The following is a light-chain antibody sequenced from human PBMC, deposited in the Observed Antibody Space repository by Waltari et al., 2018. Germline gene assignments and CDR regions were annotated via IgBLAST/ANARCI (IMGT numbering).Light chain of an antibody. CDR2: RDS. Sequence: QSVLSQPPSASASPGQGVTISCSGSNSNIGFNSVFWYQHVPRTSPKLVIFRDSQRPSGVPGRFSGSKSGTSASLAISGLRSEDEADYYCASWDQSLRGVVFGGGTKLTVL. V-gene: IGLV1-47*01. J-gene: IGLJ2*01. CDR1: NSNIGFNS. CDR3: ASWDQSLRGVV.